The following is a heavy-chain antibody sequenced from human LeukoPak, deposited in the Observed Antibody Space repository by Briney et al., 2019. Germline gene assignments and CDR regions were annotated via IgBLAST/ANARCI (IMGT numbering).Heavy chain of an antibody. CDR3: AKGTSSSSYSAPNY. D-gene: IGHD6-6*01. V-gene: IGHV3-23*01. Sequence: GGSLRLSCAASGFTFSSYAMNWVRQAPGKGLEWVSAICSNDNNTYYASSVKGRFTISRDNSKNTLSLQLNGLRAEDTAVYYCAKGTSSSSYSAPNYWGQGTLVTVSS. J-gene: IGHJ4*02. CDR2: ICSNDNNT. CDR1: GFTFSSYA.